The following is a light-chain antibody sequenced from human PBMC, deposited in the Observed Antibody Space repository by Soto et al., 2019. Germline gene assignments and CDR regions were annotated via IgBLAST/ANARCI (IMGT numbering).Light chain of an antibody. CDR3: SSYTSSSTLDYV. Sequence: QSLLTHPASVSGSPGHAITIACTGTSSDVGGYNYVSWYQQHPGKAPKLMIYEVSNRPSGVSNRFSGSKSGNTASLTISGLQAEDEADYYCSSYTSSSTLDYVFGTGTKVTVL. CDR1: SSDVGGYNY. J-gene: IGLJ1*01. V-gene: IGLV2-14*01. CDR2: EVS.